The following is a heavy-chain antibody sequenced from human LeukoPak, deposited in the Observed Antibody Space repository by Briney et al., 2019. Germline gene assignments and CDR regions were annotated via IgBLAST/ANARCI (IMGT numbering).Heavy chain of an antibody. CDR3: ARDLAPYYYDIQYYFDY. CDR2: MSGSGGST. Sequence: GGSLRLSCAASVYTFSSNAMSWVRQAPWKGLEWVSVMSGSGGSTYYAASVKGRFTISRDNSKNTLYLQMNSLRAEDTAVYYCARDLAPYYYDIQYYFDYWGQGTLVTVSS. CDR1: VYTFSSNA. J-gene: IGHJ4*02. V-gene: IGHV3-23*01. D-gene: IGHD3-22*01.